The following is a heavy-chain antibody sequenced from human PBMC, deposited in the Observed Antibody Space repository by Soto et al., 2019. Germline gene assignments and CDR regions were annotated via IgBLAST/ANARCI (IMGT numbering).Heavy chain of an antibody. Sequence: PSETLSLTCAVYGGSFSGYYWSWIRQPPGKGLEWIGEINHSGSTNYNPSLKSRVTISVDTSKNQFSLKLSSVTAADTAVYYCAVELFGVVIGYGMDVWGQGRRSPSP. V-gene: IGHV4-34*01. CDR1: GGSFSGYY. D-gene: IGHD3-3*01. CDR3: AVELFGVVIGYGMDV. J-gene: IGHJ6*02. CDR2: INHSGST.